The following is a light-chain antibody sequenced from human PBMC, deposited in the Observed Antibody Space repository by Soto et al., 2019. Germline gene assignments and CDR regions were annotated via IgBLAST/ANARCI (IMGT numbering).Light chain of an antibody. CDR1: QSVTSNY. CDR2: AAN. J-gene: IGKJ1*01. Sequence: EIVLTQSPGTLSVSPGERAALSCKASQSVTSNYLAWYQQRPGQAPRLLIYAANRSATGSPDMLTGSGSGADFNLTFSSLEPEDSALYYCQQYAGAPWTFGQGTRVEIK. V-gene: IGKV3-20*01. CDR3: QQYAGAPWT.